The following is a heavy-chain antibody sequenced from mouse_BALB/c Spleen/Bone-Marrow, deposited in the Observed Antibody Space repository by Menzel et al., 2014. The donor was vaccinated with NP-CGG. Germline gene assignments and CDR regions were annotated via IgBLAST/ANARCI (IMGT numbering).Heavy chain of an antibody. D-gene: IGHD2-1*01. CDR2: ISSGGSYT. CDR3: TRGGKGNYDYAMDY. Sequence: EVKLMESGGGLVKPGGSLKLSCAASGFTFSSYTMSWVRQTPEKRLEWVATISSGGSYTYYPDSVKGRFTISRDNAKNTLYLQMSSLKSEDTAMYYCTRGGKGNYDYAMDYWGQGTSDTVSS. V-gene: IGHV5-6-4*01. CDR1: GFTFSSYT. J-gene: IGHJ4*01.